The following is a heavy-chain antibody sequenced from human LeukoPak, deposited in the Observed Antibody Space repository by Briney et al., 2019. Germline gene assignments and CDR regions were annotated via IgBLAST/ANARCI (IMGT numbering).Heavy chain of an antibody. CDR2: IYYTGST. CDR1: GDSISTSKHY. J-gene: IGHJ6*02. V-gene: IGHV4-39*01. Sequence: SETLSLTCTVSGDSISTSKHYWGWIRQSPGKGLEWIGTIYYTGSTYYNPSLKSRVTILVDKSKNQFSLKLNSVTAADTAVYYCAQKSWSPYYYYYGMDVWGQGTTVTVSS. CDR3: AQKSWSPYYYYYGMDV. D-gene: IGHD2-8*02.